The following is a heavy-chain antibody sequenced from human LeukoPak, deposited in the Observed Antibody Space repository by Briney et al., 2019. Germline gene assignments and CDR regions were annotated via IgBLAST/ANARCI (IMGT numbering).Heavy chain of an antibody. V-gene: IGHV4-4*07. D-gene: IGHD1-7*01. CDR3: ARDLGSVTGTTNWFDP. CDR1: GGSISSYY. J-gene: IGHJ5*02. Sequence: PSETLFLTCTVSGGSISSYYWSWIRQPAGKVLELIGRMYTSGRINYNPSLKSRFTISIDTAQNQLSLKLNSLSAADTAVYYCARDLGSVTGTTNWFDPGRQGTRDTVSS. CDR2: MYTSGRI.